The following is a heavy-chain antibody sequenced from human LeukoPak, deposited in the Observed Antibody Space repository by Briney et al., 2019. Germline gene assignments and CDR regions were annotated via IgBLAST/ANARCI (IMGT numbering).Heavy chain of an antibody. CDR2: INPNSGGT. CDR3: ARTFVVAAARYFDY. Sequence: ASVKVSCKASGYSITGYYLHWVRQAPGQGLEWMGWINPNSGGTNYAQKIQGRVTMTRDTSISTAYMGLRRLRSDDTAVYYCARTFVVAAARYFDYWGQGTLVTVSS. V-gene: IGHV1-2*02. D-gene: IGHD2-2*01. CDR1: GYSITGYY. J-gene: IGHJ4*02.